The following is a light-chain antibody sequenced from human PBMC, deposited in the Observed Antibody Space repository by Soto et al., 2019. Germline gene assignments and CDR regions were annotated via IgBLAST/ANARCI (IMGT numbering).Light chain of an antibody. CDR1: QSISSY. CDR2: AAS. Sequence: DIQMTQSPSSLSASVGDRVTITCRASQSISSYLNWYQQKPGKAPKLLIYAASSLQSGVPSRFIGIGSGTDFTLTISSLQPEDFATYYCQQSYSTPRTFGQGTKVEIK. J-gene: IGKJ1*01. CDR3: QQSYSTPRT. V-gene: IGKV1-39*01.